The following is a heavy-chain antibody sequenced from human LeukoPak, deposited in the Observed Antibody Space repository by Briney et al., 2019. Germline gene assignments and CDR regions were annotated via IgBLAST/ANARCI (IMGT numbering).Heavy chain of an antibody. CDR2: ISLAGTTK. V-gene: IGHV3-30-3*01. D-gene: IGHD2-15*01. J-gene: IGHJ4*02. CDR1: GFIFSQFP. CDR3: AREYCAGASCYWYYFDY. Sequence: GRSLRLSCAASGFIFSQFPMHWVRQAPGKGLEWVAVISLAGTTKYYADSVKGRFSISRDNAKSTLSLQMSSLRPDDTAVYYCAREYCAGASCYWYYFDYWGQGTLVTVSS.